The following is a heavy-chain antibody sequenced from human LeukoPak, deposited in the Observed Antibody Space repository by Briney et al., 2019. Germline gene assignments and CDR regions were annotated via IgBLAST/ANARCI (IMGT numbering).Heavy chain of an antibody. J-gene: IGHJ4*02. D-gene: IGHD2-2*01. V-gene: IGHV1-18*01. CDR1: GYTFTNYG. CDR2: ISPYNGKT. CDR3: ARNWEYQLLPFDY. Sequence: ASVKVSCKASGYTFTNYGISWVRQAPGQGLEWMGWISPYNGKTNYAQKLQGRVTMTTDTSTSTGYMELRSLRSDDTAVYYCARNWEYQLLPFDYWGQGTLVTVSS.